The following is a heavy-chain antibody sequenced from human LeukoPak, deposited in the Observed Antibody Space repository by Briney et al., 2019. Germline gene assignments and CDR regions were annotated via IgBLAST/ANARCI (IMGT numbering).Heavy chain of an antibody. J-gene: IGHJ3*02. CDR1: GYTFTSYY. D-gene: IGHD2-21*02. Sequence: ASVKVSCKASGYTFTSYYMHWVRQAPGQGLEWMGWINPNSGGTNYAQKFQGRVTMTRDTSISTAYMELSRLRSDDTAVYYCARVEVTNDAFDIWGQGTMVTVSS. V-gene: IGHV1-2*02. CDR3: ARVEVTNDAFDI. CDR2: INPNSGGT.